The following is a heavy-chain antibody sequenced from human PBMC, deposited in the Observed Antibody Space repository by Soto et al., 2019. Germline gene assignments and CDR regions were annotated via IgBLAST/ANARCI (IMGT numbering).Heavy chain of an antibody. CDR2: IYYSGST. D-gene: IGHD3-3*01. J-gene: IGHJ5*02. CDR3: ARGVFRFLQWFDP. CDR1: GGSVSSGSYY. V-gene: IGHV4-61*01. Sequence: SETLSLTCTVSGGSVSSGSYYWSWIRQPPGKGLEWIGYIYYSGSTNYNPSLKSRVTISVDTYRNQFSLKMTSMTSADTAFYYCARGVFRFLQWFDPWGQGTLVTVSS.